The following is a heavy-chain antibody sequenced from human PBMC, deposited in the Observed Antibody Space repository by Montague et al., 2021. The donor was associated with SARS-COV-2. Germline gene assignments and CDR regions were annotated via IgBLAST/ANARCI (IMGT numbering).Heavy chain of an antibody. CDR3: ARERALRYYYGSGIEF. D-gene: IGHD3-10*01. Sequence: SLRLSCAASGFTFSSYAMHWVRQAPGKGLEWVAVISYDGSNKYYADSVKGRFTISRDNSKNTLYLQMNSLRVEDTALYYCARERALRYYYGSGIEFWGQGTLVTVSS. CDR2: ISYDGSNK. V-gene: IGHV3-30*04. J-gene: IGHJ4*02. CDR1: GFTFSSYA.